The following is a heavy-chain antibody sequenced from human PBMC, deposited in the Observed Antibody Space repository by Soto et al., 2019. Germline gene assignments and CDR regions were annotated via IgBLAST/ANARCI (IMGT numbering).Heavy chain of an antibody. CDR3: ARCSSGWYSVDY. CDR2: IYYSGST. Sequence: SETLSLTCTVSGGSISSYYWSWIRQPPGKGLEWIGYIYYSGSTNYNPSLKSRFTISVDMSKNQFALKLSSVTAADTAVYYWARCSSGWYSVDYWGQGTLVTVSS. V-gene: IGHV4-59*08. CDR1: GGSISSYY. D-gene: IGHD6-19*01. J-gene: IGHJ4*02.